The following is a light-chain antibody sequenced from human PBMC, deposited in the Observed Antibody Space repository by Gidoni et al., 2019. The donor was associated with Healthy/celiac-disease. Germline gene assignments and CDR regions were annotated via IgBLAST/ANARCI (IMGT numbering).Light chain of an antibody. CDR2: LAS. CDR1: QRVLYSSNNKNY. CDR3: QQYYSTPPT. J-gene: IGKJ1*01. V-gene: IGKV4-1*01. Sequence: DIVMTQSPDSLAVSLGERATINCKSSQRVLYSSNNKNYLAWYQQKPGQPPKLLLYLASTRESGVPDRFSGSGSGTDFTLTISSLQAEDVAVYYCQQYYSTPPTFXXXTKVEIK.